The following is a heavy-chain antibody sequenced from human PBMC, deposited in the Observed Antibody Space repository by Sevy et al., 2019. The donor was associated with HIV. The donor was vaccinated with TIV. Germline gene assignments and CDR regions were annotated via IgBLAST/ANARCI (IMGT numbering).Heavy chain of an antibody. CDR1: GGSISSYY. J-gene: IGHJ5*02. V-gene: IGHV4-59*13. D-gene: IGHD3-3*01. CDR2: IYYSGST. CDR3: ARDYDCWSGPPSGWFDP. Sequence: SETLSLTCTVSGGSISSYYWSWIRQPPGKGLEWIGYIYYSGSTNYNPSLKSRVTISVDTSKNQFSLKLSSVTAADTAVYYCARDYDCWSGPPSGWFDPWGQGTLVTVSS.